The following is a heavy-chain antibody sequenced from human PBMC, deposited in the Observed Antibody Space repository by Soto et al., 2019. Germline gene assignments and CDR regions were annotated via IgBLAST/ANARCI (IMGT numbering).Heavy chain of an antibody. CDR3: ARSIGGITFGGVIVIPSWFDP. V-gene: IGHV4-59*01. J-gene: IGHJ5*02. Sequence: SETLSLTCTVSGGSISSYYWSWIRQPPGKGLEWIGYIYYSGSTNYNPSLKRRVTISVDTSKNQFSLKLSSVTAADTAVYYCARSIGGITFGGVIVIPSWFDPWGQGTLVTVSS. CDR1: GGSISSYY. CDR2: IYYSGST. D-gene: IGHD3-16*02.